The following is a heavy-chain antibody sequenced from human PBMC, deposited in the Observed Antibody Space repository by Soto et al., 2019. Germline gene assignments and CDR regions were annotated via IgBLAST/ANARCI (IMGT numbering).Heavy chain of an antibody. CDR2: IFYSRSS. CDR1: GGSVRSGSYY. D-gene: IGHD5-18*01. V-gene: IGHV4-61*01. Sequence: SETLSLPCTVSGGSVRSGSYYWSWIRKPPGKGLEWIGYIFYSRSSNYNPSLKSRVTISVDTSKNQFSLKLSSVTAADTAVYYCARENTAMVPYYYYYGMDVWGQGTTVTVSS. J-gene: IGHJ6*02. CDR3: ARENTAMVPYYYYYGMDV.